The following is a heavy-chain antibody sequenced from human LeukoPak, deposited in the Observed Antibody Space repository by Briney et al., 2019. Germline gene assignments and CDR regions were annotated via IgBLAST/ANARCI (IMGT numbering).Heavy chain of an antibody. CDR1: GFTFRNYG. CDR3: ATVRGCGGDCYYLDY. Sequence: GGSLRLSCAASGFTFRNYGMNWVRQAPGKGLEWVTIIWYDGSNKYYADSVKGRFIISRDNSKNTLYLQMNSLRAEDTAVYYCATVRGCGGDCYYLDYRGQGTLVTVSS. J-gene: IGHJ4*02. V-gene: IGHV3-33*01. CDR2: IWYDGSNK. D-gene: IGHD2-21*02.